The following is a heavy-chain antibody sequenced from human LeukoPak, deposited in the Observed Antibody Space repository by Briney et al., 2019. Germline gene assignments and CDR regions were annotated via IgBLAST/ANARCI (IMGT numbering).Heavy chain of an antibody. Sequence: PGGSLRLSCAASGFTFSSYGMHWVRQAPGKGLEWVAFIRYDGSNKYYADSVKGRFTISRDNSKNTLYLQMNSLRAEDTAVYYCARAISCSGVSCYSVYWGQGILVTVSS. CDR2: IRYDGSNK. D-gene: IGHD2-15*01. J-gene: IGHJ4*02. V-gene: IGHV3-30*02. CDR1: GFTFSSYG. CDR3: ARAISCSGVSCYSVY.